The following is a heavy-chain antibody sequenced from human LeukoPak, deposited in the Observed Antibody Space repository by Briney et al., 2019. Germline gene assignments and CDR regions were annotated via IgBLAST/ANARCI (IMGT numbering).Heavy chain of an antibody. J-gene: IGHJ6*03. CDR1: GGTFSSYA. D-gene: IGHD3-10*01. CDR3: AGSVVRGVIITSKYYYYYMDV. CDR2: IIPIFGTA. Sequence: ASVKVSCKASGGTFSSYAISWVRQAPGQGLEWMGGIIPIFGTANYAQKFQGRVTITADESTSTAYMELSSLRSEDTAVYYCAGSVVRGVIITSKYYYYYMDVWGKGTTVTISS. V-gene: IGHV1-69*13.